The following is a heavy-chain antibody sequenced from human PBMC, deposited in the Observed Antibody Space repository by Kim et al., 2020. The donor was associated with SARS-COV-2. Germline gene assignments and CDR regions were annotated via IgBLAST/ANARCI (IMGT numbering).Heavy chain of an antibody. V-gene: IGHV4-4*02. CDR2: IYHSGST. J-gene: IGHJ4*02. Sequence: SETLSLTCAVSGGSISSSNWWSWVRQPPGKGLEWIGEIYHSGSTNYNPSLKSRVTISVDKSKNQFSLKLSSVTAADTAVYYCATLTRGTTVTTYYFDYWGQGNLVTVSS. D-gene: IGHD4-17*01. CDR1: GGSISSSNW. CDR3: ATLTRGTTVTTYYFDY.